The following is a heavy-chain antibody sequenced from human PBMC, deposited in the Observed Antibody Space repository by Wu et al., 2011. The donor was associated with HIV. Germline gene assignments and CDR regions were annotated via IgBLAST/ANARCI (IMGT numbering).Heavy chain of an antibody. V-gene: IGHV1-8*02. CDR2: INPNSGDT. D-gene: IGHD6-13*01. CDR3: ARVHGYSSSWSIYYYYYMDV. CDR1: GYTFTTFD. J-gene: IGHJ6*03. Sequence: VQLVQSGAEVKKPGASVKVSCKASGYTFTTFDINWVRQATGQGLEWMGWINPNSGDTGSAQKFQGRVSMTRNTSISTAYMELSSLRSGDTAVYYCARVHGYSSSWSIYYYYYMDVWGEGTTVTVSS.